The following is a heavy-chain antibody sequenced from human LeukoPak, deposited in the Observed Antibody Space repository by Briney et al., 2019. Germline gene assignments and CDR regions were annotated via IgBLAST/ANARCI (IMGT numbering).Heavy chain of an antibody. Sequence: SETLSLTCTVSGGSISSGSYYWSWIRQPAGKGLEWIGRIYTSGSTNYNPSLKSRVTMSVDTSKNQFSLKLSSVTAADTAVYYCARDGDPGNWYFDLWGRGTLVTVSS. CDR1: GGSISSGSYY. CDR3: ARDGDPGNWYFDL. J-gene: IGHJ2*01. CDR2: IYTSGST. D-gene: IGHD3-3*01. V-gene: IGHV4-61*02.